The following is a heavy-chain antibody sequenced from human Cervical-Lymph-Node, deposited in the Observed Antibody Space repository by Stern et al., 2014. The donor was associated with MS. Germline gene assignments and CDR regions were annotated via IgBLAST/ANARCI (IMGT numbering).Heavy chain of an antibody. CDR3: ARGFEWELWPFDY. D-gene: IGHD1-26*01. J-gene: IGHJ4*02. CDR1: GFTFSSYA. V-gene: IGHV3-30*04. Sequence: VHLVESGGGVVQPGRSLRLSCAASGFTFSSYAMHWVRQAPGKGLEWVAVISYDGSNKYYADSVKGRFTISRDNSKNTLYLQMNSLRAEDTAVYYCARGFEWELWPFDYWGQGTLVTVSS. CDR2: ISYDGSNK.